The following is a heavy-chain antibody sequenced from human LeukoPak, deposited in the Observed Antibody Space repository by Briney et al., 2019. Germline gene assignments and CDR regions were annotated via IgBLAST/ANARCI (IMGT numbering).Heavy chain of an antibody. J-gene: IGHJ4*02. CDR2: IIPILNVA. Sequence: ASVKVSCKASGGSFSSYVITWVRQAPGQGLEWMGRIIPILNVANFAQKFQGRVTITADKSTNTAHMELSSLRSEDTAVYYCARDAGPGDYWGQGTLVTVSS. V-gene: IGHV1-69*04. CDR3: ARDAGPGDY. CDR1: GGSFSSYV.